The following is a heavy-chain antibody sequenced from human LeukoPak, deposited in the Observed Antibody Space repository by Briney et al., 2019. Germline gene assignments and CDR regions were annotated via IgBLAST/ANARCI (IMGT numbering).Heavy chain of an antibody. CDR3: ARTKLAYNWFDP. D-gene: IGHD1-1*01. J-gene: IGHJ5*02. Sequence: ASVKVSCKASGYTFTSYDINWVRQATGQGLEWMGWMNPNSGNTGYAQKFQGRVTTTRNTSISTAYMELSSLRSEDTAVYYCARTKLAYNWFDPWGQGTLVTVSS. CDR1: GYTFTSYD. V-gene: IGHV1-8*01. CDR2: MNPNSGNT.